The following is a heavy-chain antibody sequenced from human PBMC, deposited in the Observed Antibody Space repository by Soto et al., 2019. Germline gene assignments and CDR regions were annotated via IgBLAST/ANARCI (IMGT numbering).Heavy chain of an antibody. Sequence: EVQLLESGGGLVQPGGSLRLSCAASGFTFSSYGMTWVRQAPGKGLEWVSFSSATGAGTYYADSVKGRFTISRDNSKNTLYLQMTSLRADDTAVYYCAKDRWAGGNYGFYSDFWGQGALVIVSS. V-gene: IGHV3-23*01. J-gene: IGHJ4*02. CDR3: AKDRWAGGNYGFYSDF. CDR2: SSATGAGT. CDR1: GFTFSSYG. D-gene: IGHD1-7*01.